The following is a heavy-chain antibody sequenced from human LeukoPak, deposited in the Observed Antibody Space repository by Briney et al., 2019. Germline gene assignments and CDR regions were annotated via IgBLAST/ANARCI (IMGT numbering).Heavy chain of an antibody. Sequence: ASVKVSCKASGYTFTSYYMHWVRQAPGQGLEWMGIINPSGGSTSYAQKFQGRVTMTRDTSTSTVYMELSSLRSEDTAVYYCARDYGPRYCSSTSCYAEYYCYMDVWGKGTTVTISS. CDR2: INPSGGST. J-gene: IGHJ6*03. CDR3: ARDYGPRYCSSTSCYAEYYCYMDV. D-gene: IGHD2-2*01. CDR1: GYTFTSYY. V-gene: IGHV1-46*01.